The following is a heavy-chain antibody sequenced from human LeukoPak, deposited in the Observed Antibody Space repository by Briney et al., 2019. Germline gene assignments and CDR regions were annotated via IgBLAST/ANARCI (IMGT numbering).Heavy chain of an antibody. CDR3: ARDGRTTVVTWANDY. CDR2: ISSSGSTI. Sequence: GGSLRLSCAASGFTFSDYYMSWIRQAPGKGLEWISCISSSGSTIYYADYAKGRFPISRAIAKNSMYLQMNSMRAEDTAVYYCARDGRTTVVTWANDYWGQGTLVTVSS. D-gene: IGHD4-23*01. CDR1: GFTFSDYY. J-gene: IGHJ4*02. V-gene: IGHV3-11*04.